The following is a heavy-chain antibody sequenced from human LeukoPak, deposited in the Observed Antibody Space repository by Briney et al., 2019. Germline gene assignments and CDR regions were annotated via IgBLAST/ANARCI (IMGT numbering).Heavy chain of an antibody. Sequence: SETLSLTCTVSGGSISSGGYYWSWIRQHPGKGLEWIGYIYYSGSTYYNPSLKSRVTISVDTSKNQFSLKLSSVTAADSAVYYCARRVRAVAGTSRSNYFDSWGQGTLITVSS. CDR2: IYYSGST. CDR3: ARRVRAVAGTSRSNYFDS. D-gene: IGHD6-19*01. V-gene: IGHV4-31*03. J-gene: IGHJ4*02. CDR1: GGSISSGGYY.